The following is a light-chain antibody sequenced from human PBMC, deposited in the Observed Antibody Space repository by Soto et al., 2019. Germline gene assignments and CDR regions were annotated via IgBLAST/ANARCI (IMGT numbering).Light chain of an antibody. CDR1: SSDVGGYNY. V-gene: IGLV2-11*01. CDR3: CSFAGNYLYV. J-gene: IGLJ1*01. CDR2: DVS. Sequence: QSALTQPRSVSGSPGQSVTISCTGTSSDVGGYNYVSWYLQHPGKAPKVMIYDVSKRPSGVPDRFSGSKSGNTASLTISGLQSEDEADYYCCSFAGNYLYVFGTGTKVTAL.